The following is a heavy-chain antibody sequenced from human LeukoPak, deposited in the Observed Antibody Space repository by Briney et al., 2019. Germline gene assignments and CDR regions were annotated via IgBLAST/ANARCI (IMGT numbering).Heavy chain of an antibody. D-gene: IGHD3-22*01. V-gene: IGHV3-23*01. CDR2: ISGSGGST. CDR1: GFIFSSYA. J-gene: IGHJ4*02. Sequence: GGSLRLSCAASGFIFSSYAMSWVRQAPGKGLEWVSVISGSGGSTYYADSVKGRFTISRDNSKNTLYLQMNSLRAEDTAVYYCAKTGSGYYYFDYWGQGTLVTVSS. CDR3: AKTGSGYYYFDY.